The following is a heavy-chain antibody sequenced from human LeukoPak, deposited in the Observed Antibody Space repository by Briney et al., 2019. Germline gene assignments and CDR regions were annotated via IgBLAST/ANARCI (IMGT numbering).Heavy chain of an antibody. CDR1: GGSIRSSSYY. CDR2: IHFSGNT. V-gene: IGHV4-39*07. Sequence: PSETLSLTCTVSGGSIRSSSYYWGWIRQAPGKGLAWIASIHFSGNTYHNPSLRSRVTMSVDTSKNQFSLKLNSVTAADTAVYYCATIRDTALRYW. CDR3: ATIRDTALRY. J-gene: IGHJ4*01. D-gene: IGHD5-18*01.